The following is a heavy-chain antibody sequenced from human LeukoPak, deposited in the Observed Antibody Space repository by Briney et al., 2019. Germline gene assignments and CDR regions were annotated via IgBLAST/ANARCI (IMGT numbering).Heavy chain of an antibody. CDR1: GFTFSSYT. J-gene: IGHJ4*02. CDR3: ARATTYDILTGYFDY. Sequence: GGSLRLSCAASGFTFSSYTMNWVRQAPGKGLEWVSSISSSSSYIYYADPVKGRFTISRDNAKNSLYLQMNSLRAEDTAMYYCARATTYDILTGYFDYWGQGTLVTVSS. CDR2: ISSSSSYI. V-gene: IGHV3-21*01. D-gene: IGHD3-9*01.